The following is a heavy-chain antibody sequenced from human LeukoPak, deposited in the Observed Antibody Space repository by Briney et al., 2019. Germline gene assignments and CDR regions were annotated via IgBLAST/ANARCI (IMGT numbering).Heavy chain of an antibody. J-gene: IGHJ4*02. CDR3: AKRSCSGGSCNFDY. CDR1: GFTFKSYA. Sequence: GGSLRLSCAASGFTFKSYAMSWVRQAPGKGLEWVSAISNSGVTTNYADSVRGRFTISRDNSKNTLYLQMNSLRAEDTAVYYCAKRSCSGGSCNFDYWGQGTLVTVSS. CDR2: ISNSGVTT. V-gene: IGHV3-23*01. D-gene: IGHD2-15*01.